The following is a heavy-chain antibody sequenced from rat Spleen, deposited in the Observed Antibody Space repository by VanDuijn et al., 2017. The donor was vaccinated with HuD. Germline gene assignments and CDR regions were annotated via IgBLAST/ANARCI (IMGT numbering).Heavy chain of an antibody. CDR3: ARQATTVPSYFDY. Sequence: EVRLVESGGGLVQPGRSLRLSCAASGFNFSDYAVAWVRQAPKKGLEWVATIVYDGSSTYYRDSVKGRFTISRDNAKSTLYLQVDSLRSEDTTTYYCARQATTVPSYFDYWGQGVMVTVSS. CDR2: IVYDGSST. D-gene: IGHD1-1*01. V-gene: IGHV5-17*01. CDR1: GFNFSDYA. J-gene: IGHJ2*01.